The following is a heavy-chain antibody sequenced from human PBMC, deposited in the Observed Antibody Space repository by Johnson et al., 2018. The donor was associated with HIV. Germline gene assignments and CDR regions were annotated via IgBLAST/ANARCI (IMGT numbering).Heavy chain of an antibody. CDR1: GFTFSSYA. CDR3: ARPRTGSDAFDI. D-gene: IGHD7-27*01. J-gene: IGHJ3*02. CDR2: ISYDGSNK. Sequence: QVLLVESGGGVVQPGRSLRLSCAASGFTFSSYAMHWVRQAPGKGLEWVAVISYDGSNKYYADSVKGRFTISRDNSKNTLYLQINSLRAGDTAVYYCARPRTGSDAFDIWGQGTMVTVSS. V-gene: IGHV3-30-3*01.